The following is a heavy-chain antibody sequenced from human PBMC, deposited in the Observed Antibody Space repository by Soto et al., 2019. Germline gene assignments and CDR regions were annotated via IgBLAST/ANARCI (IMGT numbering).Heavy chain of an antibody. CDR1: GFTFSNHW. CDR2: ISPDGSST. J-gene: IGHJ4*02. V-gene: IGHV3-74*01. D-gene: IGHD6-13*01. CDR3: VRGTSAWYGIDY. Sequence: EVQLVESGGGLVQPGGSLILSCEASGFTFSNHWIHWVRQPPGKGLLWVSRISPDGSSTNYAGSVEGRFTVSRDNARNTLFLQMNSLRDDDTAEYYCVRGTSAWYGIDYWGQGTLVTVSS.